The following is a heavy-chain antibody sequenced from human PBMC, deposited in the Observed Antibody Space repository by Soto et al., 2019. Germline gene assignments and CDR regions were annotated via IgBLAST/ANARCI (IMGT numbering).Heavy chain of an antibody. CDR2: TVVGSGNT. CDR1: GFTFTSSA. Sequence: SVKVSCKASGFTFTSSAVQWVRQARGQRLEWIGWTVVGSGNTNYAQKFQERVTITRDMSTSTAYMELSSLRSEDTAVYYCAAELFPLYYDFWSADCDYGMDVWGQGTTVTVSS. CDR3: AAELFPLYYDFWSADCDYGMDV. D-gene: IGHD3-3*01. J-gene: IGHJ6*02. V-gene: IGHV1-58*01.